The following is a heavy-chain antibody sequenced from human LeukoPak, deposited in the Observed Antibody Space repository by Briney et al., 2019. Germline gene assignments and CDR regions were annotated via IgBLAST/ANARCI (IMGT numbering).Heavy chain of an antibody. D-gene: IGHD2-15*01. CDR3: ARPLGYCSGGSCYPVKFDP. Sequence: PSETLSLTCTVSGGSISSSSYYWGWIRQPPGKGLEWIGSIYYSGSTYYNPSLKSRVTISVDTSKNQFTLKLSSVTAADTAVYYCARPLGYCSGGSCYPVKFDPWGQGTLVTVSS. V-gene: IGHV4-39*01. CDR1: GGSISSSSYY. J-gene: IGHJ5*02. CDR2: IYYSGST.